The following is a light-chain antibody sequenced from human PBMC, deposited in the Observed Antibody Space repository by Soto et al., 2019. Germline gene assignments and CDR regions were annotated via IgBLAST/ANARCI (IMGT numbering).Light chain of an antibody. CDR3: QQRSNWPLLS. CDR1: QSVSTS. J-gene: IGKJ4*02. CDR2: DAS. Sequence: EMVLTQSPATLSLSPGERATLSCRASQSVSTSLAWYQQKPGQAPRLLIYDASTRATGSSARFSGSGYGTDYTLTISSLEPEDFAVYYCQQRSNWPLLSFGGGNKVEIK. V-gene: IGKV3-11*01.